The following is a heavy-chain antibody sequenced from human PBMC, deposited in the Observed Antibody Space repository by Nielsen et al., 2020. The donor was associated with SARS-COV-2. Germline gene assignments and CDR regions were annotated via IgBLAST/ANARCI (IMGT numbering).Heavy chain of an antibody. V-gene: IGHV5-51*01. Sequence: GESLKISCEASGYSFSSYWIAWVRQRPGKGLEWMGFIYPGDSETKYSPSFQGQVTMSVDKSLRTAYLQWRTLKASDTAMYYCARRHMIPFGAGTYHFDFWGQGTLVTVSS. CDR3: ARRHMIPFGAGTYHFDF. CDR2: IYPGDSET. J-gene: IGHJ4*02. CDR1: GYSFSSYW. D-gene: IGHD3-16*01.